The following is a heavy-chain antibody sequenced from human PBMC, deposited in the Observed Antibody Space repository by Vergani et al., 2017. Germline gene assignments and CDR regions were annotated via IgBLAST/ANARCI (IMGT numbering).Heavy chain of an antibody. CDR2: VYYSGST. D-gene: IGHD2-21*01. Sequence: QLQLQESGPGLVKPSETLSLTCTVSGGSISSSSYYWGWIRQPPGKGLEWIGSVYYSGSTYYNPSLKSRVTISVDTSKNQFSLKLSSVTAADTAVYYCARGYCGGDCYSGWYFDLWGRGTLVTVSS. J-gene: IGHJ2*01. CDR3: ARGYCGGDCYSGWYFDL. V-gene: IGHV4-39*01. CDR1: GGSISSSSYY.